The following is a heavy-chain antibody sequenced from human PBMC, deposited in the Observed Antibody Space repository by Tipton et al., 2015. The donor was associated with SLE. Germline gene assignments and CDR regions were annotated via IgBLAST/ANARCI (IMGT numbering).Heavy chain of an antibody. CDR2: ISWNSGSI. J-gene: IGHJ3*02. CDR3: AKGFGQGYCSGGSCFDAFDI. D-gene: IGHD2-15*01. V-gene: IGHV3-9*01. CDR1: GCTFDDYA. Sequence: SLRLSCAASGCTFDDYAMHWVRQAPGKGLEWVSGISWNSGSIGYADSVKGRFTISRDNAKNSLYLQMNSLRAEDTALYYCAKGFGQGYCSGGSCFDAFDIWGQGTMVTVSS.